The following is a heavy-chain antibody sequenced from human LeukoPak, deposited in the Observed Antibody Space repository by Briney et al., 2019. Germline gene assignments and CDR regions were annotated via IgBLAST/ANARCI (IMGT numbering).Heavy chain of an antibody. D-gene: IGHD1-26*01. J-gene: IGHJ4*02. CDR2: IYYSGST. CDR3: ARQRVGATVFDY. CDR1: GGSISSYY. V-gene: IGHV4-59*05. Sequence: SETLSLTCTVSGGSISSYYWSWIRQPAGKGLEWIGSIYYSGSTYYNPSLKSRVTISVDTSKNQFSLKLSSVTAADTAVYYCARQRVGATVFDYWGQGTLVTVSS.